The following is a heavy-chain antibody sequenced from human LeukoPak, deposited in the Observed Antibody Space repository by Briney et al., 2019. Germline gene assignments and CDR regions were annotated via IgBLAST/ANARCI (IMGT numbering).Heavy chain of an antibody. Sequence: PSETLSLTCTVSGGSISSGGNFWTWIRQHPGKGLEWIGYIYNSGRTYYNPSPKSRVTISLDTSKNQFSLKLSSVTAADTAVYYCAREGGYVERTLDSWGQGTLVTVSP. V-gene: IGHV4-31*03. CDR3: AREGGYVERTLDS. D-gene: IGHD3-10*02. CDR2: IYNSGRT. J-gene: IGHJ4*02. CDR1: GGSISSGGNF.